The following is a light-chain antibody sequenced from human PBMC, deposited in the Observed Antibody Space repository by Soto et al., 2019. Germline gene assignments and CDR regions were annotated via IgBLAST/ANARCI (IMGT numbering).Light chain of an antibody. CDR3: SSYTRSSTLV. J-gene: IGLJ2*01. CDR2: DVT. V-gene: IGLV2-14*01. Sequence: QSVLVQPASVSGSPGQSITISCTGTGSDVGAYDYVSWYQQHPGKAPKLMIYDVTNRPSGVSDRFSGSKSGNTASLTISGLHTEDEADYHCSSYTRSSTLVFGGGTKVTVL. CDR1: GSDVGAYDY.